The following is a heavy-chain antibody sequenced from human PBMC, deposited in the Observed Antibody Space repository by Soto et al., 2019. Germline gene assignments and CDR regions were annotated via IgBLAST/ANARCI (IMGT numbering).Heavy chain of an antibody. Sequence: QVQLVQSGAEVKKPGASVKVSCKASGYTFTSYYMHWVRQAPGQGLEWMGIINPSGGSTSYAQKFQGRVKMTRDTSTSTVYMALSSLRSEDTAVYYCASRCGGDCYGLGYWGQGPLVTVSS. CDR3: ASRCGGDCYGLGY. V-gene: IGHV1-46*01. D-gene: IGHD2-21*02. CDR1: GYTFTSYY. CDR2: INPSGGST. J-gene: IGHJ4*02.